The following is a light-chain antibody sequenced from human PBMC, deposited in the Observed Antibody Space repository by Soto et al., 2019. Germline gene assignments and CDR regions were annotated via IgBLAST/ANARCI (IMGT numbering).Light chain of an antibody. V-gene: IGKV4-1*01. CDR1: QSVLYSSNNKNY. CDR3: QQYYRSPPT. J-gene: IGKJ1*01. Sequence: DIVMTQSPDSLAVSLGERATINCKSSQSVLYSSNNKNYLAWYQQKPGQPPKLLIYWASTRESGVPDRFSGSGSGTDFTLTISSLQAEDVAVYYCQQYYRSPPTFGQGTKVAFK. CDR2: WAS.